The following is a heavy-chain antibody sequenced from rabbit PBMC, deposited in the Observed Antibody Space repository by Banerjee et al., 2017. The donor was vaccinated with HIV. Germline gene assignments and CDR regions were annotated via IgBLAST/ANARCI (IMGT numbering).Heavy chain of an antibody. J-gene: IGHJ4*01. CDR3: ARDQDGDYAGGSFNL. CDR2: IYAGSNGNT. CDR1: GFSFSSRHC. V-gene: IGHV1S45*01. D-gene: IGHD2-1*01. Sequence: QEQLEESGGGLVKPEGSLTLTCKASGFSFSSRHCMCWVRQAPGKGLEWIACIYAGSNGNTYYASWAKGRFTISKTSSTTVTLQMTSLTAADTATYFCARDQDGDYAGGSFNLWGQGTLVTVS.